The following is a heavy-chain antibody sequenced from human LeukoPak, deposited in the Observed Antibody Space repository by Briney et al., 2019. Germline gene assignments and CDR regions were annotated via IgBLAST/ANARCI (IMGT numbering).Heavy chain of an antibody. CDR2: ISGSGGST. Sequence: GGFLRLSCAASGFTFSTYAMSWVRQAPGKGLEWVSAISGSGGSTYYADSVKGRFTISRHNSKNTLYLQMNSLRAEDTAVYYCAKAIVGYYDSSGYPVDYWGQGTLVTVSS. J-gene: IGHJ4*02. V-gene: IGHV3-23*01. CDR1: GFTFSTYA. CDR3: AKAIVGYYDSSGYPVDY. D-gene: IGHD3-22*01.